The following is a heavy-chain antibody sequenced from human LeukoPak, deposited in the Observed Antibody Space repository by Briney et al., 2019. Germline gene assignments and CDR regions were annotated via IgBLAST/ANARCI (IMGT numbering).Heavy chain of an antibody. CDR2: INHSGST. Sequence: SETLSLTCAVYGGSFSGYYWSWIRQPPGKGLGWIGEINHSGSTNYNPSLKSRVTISVDTSKNQFSLKLSSVTAADTAVYYCARGVRANFDYWGQGTLVTVSS. CDR3: ARGVRANFDY. V-gene: IGHV4-34*09. D-gene: IGHD3-22*01. CDR1: GGSFSGYY. J-gene: IGHJ4*02.